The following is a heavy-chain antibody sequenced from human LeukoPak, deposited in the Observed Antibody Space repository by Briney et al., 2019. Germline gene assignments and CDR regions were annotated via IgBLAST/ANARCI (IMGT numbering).Heavy chain of an antibody. D-gene: IGHD3-3*01. Sequence: PGRSLRLSCTASGFTFGDYAMSWVRPAPGKELEWVGFIRSKAYGGTTEYAASVKGRFTISRDDSKSIAYLQMNSLKTEDTAVYYCTRVEGLLRFIDYWGQGTLVTVSS. CDR3: TRVEGLLRFIDY. V-gene: IGHV3-49*04. J-gene: IGHJ4*02. CDR1: GFTFGDYA. CDR2: IRSKAYGGTT.